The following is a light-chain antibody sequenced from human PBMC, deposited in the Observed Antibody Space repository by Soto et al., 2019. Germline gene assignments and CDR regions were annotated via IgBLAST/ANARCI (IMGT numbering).Light chain of an antibody. Sequence: QSVLTQRASMSGSPGQSITISCTGTSSDVGGYNYVSWYQQYPGQAPTLVIYDVTNRPSGVSDRFSGSKSGNTASLTISGLQTEDEAAYYCSSYTSTNTLAVFGGGTKVTVL. CDR3: SSYTSTNTLAV. V-gene: IGLV2-14*01. J-gene: IGLJ2*01. CDR1: SSDVGGYNY. CDR2: DVT.